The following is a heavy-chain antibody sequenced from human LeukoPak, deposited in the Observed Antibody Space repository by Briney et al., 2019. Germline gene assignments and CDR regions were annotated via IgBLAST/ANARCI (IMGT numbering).Heavy chain of an antibody. D-gene: IGHD6-13*01. J-gene: IGHJ5*02. CDR3: ARQYSNNWYDDRGWFDP. V-gene: IGHV4-34*01. CDR1: GGSFSGYY. Sequence: SETLSLTCAVYGGSFSGYYWSWIRQPPGKGLEWIGEINHSGSTNYNPSLKGRVTISVDTSKNQFSLKLSSVTAADTAVYYCARQYSNNWYDDRGWFDPWGQGTLVTVSS. CDR2: INHSGST.